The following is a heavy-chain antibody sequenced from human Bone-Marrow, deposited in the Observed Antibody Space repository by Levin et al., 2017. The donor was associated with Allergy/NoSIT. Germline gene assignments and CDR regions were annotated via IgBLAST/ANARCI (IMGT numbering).Heavy chain of an antibody. CDR1: GGSFSGSY. CDR3: ARGGRYCSGVCNYYLDS. CDR2: ISPTGDT. Sequence: SETLSLTCAVSGGSFSGSYWTWIRQSPDKGLEWIGEISPTGDTNYNPSLESRVTISVDTSTLHFSLRLSAMTASDTAVYYCARGGRYCSGVCNYYLDSWGQGALVTVSS. D-gene: IGHD2-8*02. V-gene: IGHV4-34*01. J-gene: IGHJ4*02.